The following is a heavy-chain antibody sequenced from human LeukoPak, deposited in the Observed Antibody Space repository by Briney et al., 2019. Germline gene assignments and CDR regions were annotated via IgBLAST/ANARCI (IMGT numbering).Heavy chain of an antibody. CDR1: GGSISSYS. CDR3: ARGLFLADDYFDY. CDR2: IYYSGST. J-gene: IGHJ4*02. V-gene: IGHV4-59*01. D-gene: IGHD6-19*01. Sequence: SETLSLTCTVSGGSISSYSWSWIRQPPGKGLEWVGYIYYSGSTTYNPSLKSRVTISVATSKNQFSLWLSSVTAADTAVYYCARGLFLADDYFDYWGQGTLVTVSS.